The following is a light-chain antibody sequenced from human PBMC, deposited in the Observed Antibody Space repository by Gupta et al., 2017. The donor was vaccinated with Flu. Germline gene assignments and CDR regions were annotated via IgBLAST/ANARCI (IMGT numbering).Light chain of an antibody. CDR2: EVN. J-gene: IGLJ1*01. CDR3: SSHAGSNNRLV. V-gene: IGLV2-8*01. Sequence: QSALTQPPSASGSPGQSVTIACTGTSSDVGHYNYVSWYQQHPGKAPKLLISEVNRRPSGVPNRFSGSKSGNTASLTVSGLQAEDDAYYYCSSHAGSNNRLVFGTGTKLTVL. CDR1: SSDVGHYNY.